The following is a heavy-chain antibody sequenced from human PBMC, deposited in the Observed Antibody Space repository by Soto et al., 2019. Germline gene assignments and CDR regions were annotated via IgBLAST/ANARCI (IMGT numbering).Heavy chain of an antibody. CDR3: ASCPSGYDRNWFDP. CDR2: VYYRGIT. Sequence: QLQMQESGPGLVKPSEILSLTCTVSGGSISSSYKHWGWIRQPPGKGREWIRTVYYRGITYYNPSLKSRVTVSVDTSKSQFCLKQTSVTAADTAVYYCASCPSGYDRNWFDPWGQGTLVTVS. J-gene: IGHJ5*02. CDR1: GGSISSSYKH. V-gene: IGHV4-39*01. D-gene: IGHD5-12*01.